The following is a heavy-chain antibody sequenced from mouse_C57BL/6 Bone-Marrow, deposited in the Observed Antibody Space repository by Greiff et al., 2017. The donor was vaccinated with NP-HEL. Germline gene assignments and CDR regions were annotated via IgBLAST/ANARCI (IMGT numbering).Heavy chain of an antibody. D-gene: IGHD1-1*01. Sequence: VQRVESGAELAKPGASVKLSCKASGYTFTSYWMHWVKQRPGQGLEWIGYINPSSGYTKYNQKFKDKATLTADKSSSTAYMQLSSLTYEDSAVYYCARGNYGSAMDYWGQGTSVTVSS. J-gene: IGHJ4*01. CDR1: GYTFTSYW. CDR3: ARGNYGSAMDY. CDR2: INPSSGYT. V-gene: IGHV1-7*01.